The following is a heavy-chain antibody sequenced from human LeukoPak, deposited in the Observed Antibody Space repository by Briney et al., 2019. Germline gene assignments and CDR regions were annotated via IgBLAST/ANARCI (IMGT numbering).Heavy chain of an antibody. CDR3: ARGTVTTVDP. D-gene: IGHD4-17*01. Sequence: GXSLRLSCAASGFTFSSYWMYWVRQAPGKGLVWVSRINSDGSSTIYADSVKGRFTISRDNAKNTLYLQMNSLRAEDTAVYYCARGTVTTVDPWGQGTLVTVSS. CDR1: GFTFSSYW. J-gene: IGHJ5*02. V-gene: IGHV3-74*01. CDR2: INSDGSST.